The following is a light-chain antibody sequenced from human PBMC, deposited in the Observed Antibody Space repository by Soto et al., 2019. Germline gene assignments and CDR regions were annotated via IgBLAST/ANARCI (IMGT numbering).Light chain of an antibody. J-gene: IGKJ1*01. V-gene: IGKV3-15*01. CDR2: GAS. CDR3: QQGGT. Sequence: EIVMTQAPATLSVSPGERATLSCRASQSVSNNLAWYQQKPGQAPRLLIYGASTRATGIPGRFSGSGSGTEFTLTISSLQSEDFAVYYCQQGGTFGQGTKVDIK. CDR1: QSVSNN.